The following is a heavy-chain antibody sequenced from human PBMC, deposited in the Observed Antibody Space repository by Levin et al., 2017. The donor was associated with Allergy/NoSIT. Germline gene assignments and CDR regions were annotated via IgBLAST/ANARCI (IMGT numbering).Heavy chain of an antibody. D-gene: IGHD3-16*01. V-gene: IGHV4-59*08. CDR1: CFSISSFY. CDR2: IYYIGST. J-gene: IGHJ5*02. Sequence: SETLSLTCTVSCFSISSFYLSWILQPPLKNLEWIGYIYYIGSTYYNPSLKSRVTISVYTSKNQLSLRLRSVTAADTAVYYCARHHANYDYAWGPDACDTWGQGTLVTVSS. CDR3: ARHHANYDYAWGPDACDT.